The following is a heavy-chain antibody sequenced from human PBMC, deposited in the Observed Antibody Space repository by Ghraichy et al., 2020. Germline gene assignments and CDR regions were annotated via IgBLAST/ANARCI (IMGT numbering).Heavy chain of an antibody. Sequence: SETLSLTCTVSGGSVSSGSYYWSWIRQPPGKGLEWIGYIYYSGSTNYNPSLKSRVTISVDTSKNQFSLKLSSVTAADTAVYYCAGESSGSYGYNWFDPWGQGTLVTVSS. CDR2: IYYSGST. CDR1: GGSVSSGSYY. J-gene: IGHJ5*02. V-gene: IGHV4-61*01. CDR3: AGESSGSYGYNWFDP. D-gene: IGHD1-26*01.